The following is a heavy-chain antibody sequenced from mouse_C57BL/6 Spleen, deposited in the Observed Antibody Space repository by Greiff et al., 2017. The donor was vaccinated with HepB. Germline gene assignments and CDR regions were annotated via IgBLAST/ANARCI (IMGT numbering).Heavy chain of an antibody. Sequence: EVQLKESGPGLVKPSQSLSLTCSVTGYSITSGYYWNWIRQFPGNKLEWMGYISYDGSNNYNPSLKNRISITRDTSKNQFFLKLNSVTTEDTATYYCAIGYGSSYAWFAYWGQGTLVTVSA. CDR3: AIGYGSSYAWFAY. V-gene: IGHV3-6*01. D-gene: IGHD1-1*01. CDR2: ISYDGSN. J-gene: IGHJ3*01. CDR1: GYSITSGYY.